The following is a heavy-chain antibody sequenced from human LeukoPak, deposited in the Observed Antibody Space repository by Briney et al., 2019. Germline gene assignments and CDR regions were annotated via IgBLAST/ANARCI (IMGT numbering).Heavy chain of an antibody. Sequence: SETLSLTCAVSGGSISSSNWWSWVRQPPGKGLEWIGEIYHSGSTNYNPSLKSRVTISVDKSKNQFSLKLSSVTAADTAVYYCAREATMVRGVISYYYYGMGDWGKGTTVTVSS. J-gene: IGHJ6*04. V-gene: IGHV4-4*02. CDR3: AREATMVRGVISYYYYGMGD. CDR2: IYHSGST. CDR1: GGSISSSNW. D-gene: IGHD3-10*01.